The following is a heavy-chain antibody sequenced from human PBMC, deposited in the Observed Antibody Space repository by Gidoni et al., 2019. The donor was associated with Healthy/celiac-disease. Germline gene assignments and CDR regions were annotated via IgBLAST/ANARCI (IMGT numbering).Heavy chain of an antibody. D-gene: IGHD3-10*01. J-gene: IGHJ3*02. CDR2: INHSGSP. CDR3: ARAKYYSGSGSYYKTPKACAFDI. V-gene: IGHV4-34*01. Sequence: QVQLQQWGAGLLKPSETMSVTCAVSGGSFSGSYWSWIRQHPGKGLEWIGEINHSGSPNYNPSLKSRVTISVYPSKHQFSLKLSSVTAADTAVFYFARAKYYSGSGSYYKTPKACAFDIWGQGTMVTVSS. CDR1: GGSFSGSY.